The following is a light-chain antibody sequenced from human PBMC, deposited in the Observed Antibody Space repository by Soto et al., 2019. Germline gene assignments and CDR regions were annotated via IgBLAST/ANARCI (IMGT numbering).Light chain of an antibody. CDR2: DVS. J-gene: IGLJ2*01. V-gene: IGLV2-14*01. CDR3: SSYTSSSTPV. CDR1: SSDVGGYNY. Sequence: QSALTQPASVSGSPGQSITISCTGTSSDVGGYNYVSWYQQHPGKDPKLMIYDVSNRPSGVSNRFSGSKSGNTASLTISGLQAEDEADYYCSSYTSSSTPVFGGGTQLTVL.